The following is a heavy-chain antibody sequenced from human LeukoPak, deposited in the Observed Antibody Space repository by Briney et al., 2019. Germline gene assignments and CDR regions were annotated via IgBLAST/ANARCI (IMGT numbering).Heavy chain of an antibody. CDR2: INPNSGGT. CDR3: ARDWGPSYDFWSGYSLPEGWFDP. V-gene: IGHV1-2*02. Sequence: GASVKVSCKASGYTFTGYYMHWVRQAPGQGLEWMGWINPNSGGTNYAQKFQGRVTMTRDTSISTAYMELSRLRSDDTAVYYCARDWGPSYDFWSGYSLPEGWFDPWGQGTLVTVSS. J-gene: IGHJ5*02. CDR1: GYTFTGYY. D-gene: IGHD3-3*01.